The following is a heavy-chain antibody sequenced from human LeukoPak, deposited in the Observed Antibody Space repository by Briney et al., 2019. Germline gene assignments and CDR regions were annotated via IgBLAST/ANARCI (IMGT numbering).Heavy chain of an antibody. CDR1: GYTFTGYY. CDR2: INPNSGGT. J-gene: IGHJ4*02. D-gene: IGHD5-24*01. V-gene: IGHV1-2*02. Sequence: ASVKVSCKASGYTFTGYYMHWVRQAPGQGLEWMGWINPNSGGTNYAQKFQGRVTMTRDTSISTAYMELSRLRSDDTAVYYCARVALGQGDGYTHPPYYFDYWGQGTLVTVSS. CDR3: ARVALGQGDGYTHPPYYFDY.